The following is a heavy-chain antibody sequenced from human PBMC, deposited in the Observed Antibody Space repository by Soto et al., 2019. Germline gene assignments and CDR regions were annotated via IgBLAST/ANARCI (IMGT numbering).Heavy chain of an antibody. J-gene: IGHJ6*02. D-gene: IGHD5-12*01. CDR3: ARDRRWEEPRIIVATNHPGYGMDV. Sequence: QVQLVESGGGVVQPGRSLRLSCAASGFTFSSYGMHWVRQAPGKGLEWVAVIWYDGSNKYYADSVKGRFTISRDNSKNTLYMQMNSLRAEDTAVYYCARDRRWEEPRIIVATNHPGYGMDVWGQGTTVTVSS. CDR1: GFTFSSYG. V-gene: IGHV3-33*01. CDR2: IWYDGSNK.